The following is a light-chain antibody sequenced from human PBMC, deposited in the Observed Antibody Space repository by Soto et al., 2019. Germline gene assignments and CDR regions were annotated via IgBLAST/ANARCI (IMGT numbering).Light chain of an antibody. CDR3: QQYNNWLTWT. CDR2: GAS. V-gene: IGKV3-15*01. CDR1: QSVSSN. Sequence: DIEMTQSPATLSVSPGDRATLPCRASQSVSSNLAWYQQKPGQAPRLLIYGASTRATGIPARFSGSGSGTEFTLTISSLQSEDFAVYYCQQYNNWLTWTFGQGTKVDIK. J-gene: IGKJ1*01.